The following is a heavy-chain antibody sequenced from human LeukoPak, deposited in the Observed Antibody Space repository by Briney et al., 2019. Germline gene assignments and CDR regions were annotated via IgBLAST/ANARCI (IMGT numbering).Heavy chain of an antibody. CDR1: GYTFTGYY. CDR3: ARDSRVKIFGVVIMTGYFDY. D-gene: IGHD3-3*01. V-gene: IGHV1-2*06. CDR2: INPNSGGT. Sequence: ASVKVSCKASGYTFTGYYMHWVRQAPGQGLEWMGRINPNSGGTNYAQKFQGRVTMTRDASIGTAYMELSRLRSDDTAVYYCARDSRVKIFGVVIMTGYFDYWGQGTLVTVSS. J-gene: IGHJ4*02.